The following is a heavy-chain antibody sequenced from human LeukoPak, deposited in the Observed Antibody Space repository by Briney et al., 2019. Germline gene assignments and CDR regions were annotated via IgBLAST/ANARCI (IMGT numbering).Heavy chain of an antibody. CDR1: GGSISSSSYY. Sequence: SETLSLTCTVSGGSISSSSYYWGWIRQPPGKGLEWIGSIYYSGSTYYNPSLKSRVTISVDTSKYQFSLKLSSVTAADAAVYYCARHGFPTGPNWFDPWGQGTLVTVSS. V-gene: IGHV4-39*01. CDR2: IYYSGST. D-gene: IGHD3-10*01. CDR3: ARHGFPTGPNWFDP. J-gene: IGHJ5*02.